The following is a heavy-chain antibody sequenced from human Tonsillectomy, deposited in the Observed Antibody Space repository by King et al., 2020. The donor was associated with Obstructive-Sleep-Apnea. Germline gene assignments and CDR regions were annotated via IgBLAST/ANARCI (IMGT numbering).Heavy chain of an antibody. CDR1: GFTFDDYA. D-gene: IGHD4-17*01. CDR2: ISWNSGSI. Sequence: VQLVESGGGVVQPGRSLRLSCAASGFTFDDYAMHWVRLAPGKGLEWVSGISWNSGSIDYADSMMGRFTISRDNTKNSLYLQMNSLRTKDTALYYCVKDYDYGDFFDYWGQGTLVTVSS. CDR3: VKDYDYGDFFDY. V-gene: IGHV3-9*01. J-gene: IGHJ4*02.